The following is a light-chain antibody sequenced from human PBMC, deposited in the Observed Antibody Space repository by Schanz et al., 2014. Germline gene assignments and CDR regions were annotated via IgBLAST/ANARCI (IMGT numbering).Light chain of an antibody. CDR3: AAWDASLNGRL. V-gene: IGLV1-44*01. J-gene: IGLJ2*01. Sequence: QSVLTQPPSASGTPGQRVTISCSGSSSNIGSNPVSWYQQLPGTAPKLLIYSNSQRPSGVPDRFSGSKSGTSASLAISGLQSADEADYYCAAWDASLNGRLFGGGTKLTVL. CDR2: SNS. CDR1: SSNIGSNP.